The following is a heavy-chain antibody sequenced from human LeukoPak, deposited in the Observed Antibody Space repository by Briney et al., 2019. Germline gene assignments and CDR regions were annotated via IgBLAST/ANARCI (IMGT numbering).Heavy chain of an antibody. Sequence: SETLSLTCTVSGASITSYYWSWIRQPPGKGLEWIGYIHYTGDTKYNPSLQGRVTISADSSKNQFSLRLSSITAADTAVYYCASYYGSGTYWYFDYWGQGTLVTVSS. CDR2: IHYTGDT. D-gene: IGHD3-10*01. CDR1: GASITSYY. V-gene: IGHV4-59*08. J-gene: IGHJ4*02. CDR3: ASYYGSGTYWYFDY.